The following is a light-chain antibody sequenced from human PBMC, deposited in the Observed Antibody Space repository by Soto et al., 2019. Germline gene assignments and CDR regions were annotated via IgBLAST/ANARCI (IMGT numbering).Light chain of an antibody. CDR2: DVN. V-gene: IGLV2-14*01. Sequence: QSALTQPASVSGSPGQSITIPCTGTSSDVGGYNYVSWYQQHPGKAPKLMIYDVNSRPSGVSNRFSGSKSGNTASLTISGLQAEDEADYYCSSYTTRSILGYVFGTGTKVTVL. CDR1: SSDVGGYNY. CDR3: SSYTTRSILGYV. J-gene: IGLJ1*01.